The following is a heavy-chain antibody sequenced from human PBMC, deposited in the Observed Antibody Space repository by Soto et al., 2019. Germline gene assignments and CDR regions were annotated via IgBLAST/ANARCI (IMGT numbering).Heavy chain of an antibody. Sequence: GGSLRLSCAASGFTFSSYAMSWVRQAPGKGLEWVSAISGSGGSTYYADSVKGRFTISRDNSKNTLYLQMNSLRAEDTAVYYCALDSSGYYSSTDYWGQGTLVTVSS. CDR3: ALDSSGYYSSTDY. CDR1: GFTFSSYA. D-gene: IGHD3-22*01. V-gene: IGHV3-23*01. CDR2: ISGSGGST. J-gene: IGHJ4*02.